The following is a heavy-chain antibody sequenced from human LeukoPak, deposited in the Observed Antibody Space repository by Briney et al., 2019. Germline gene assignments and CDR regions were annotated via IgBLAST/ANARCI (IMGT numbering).Heavy chain of an antibody. CDR2: INPNSGGT. D-gene: IGHD3-10*01. Sequence: ASVKVSCKASGYTFTSYYMHWVRQAPGQGLEWMGWINPNSGGTNYAQKFQGRVTMTRDTSISTAYMELSRLRSDDTAVYYCASFLITMVRGVITQFDAFDIWGQGTMVTVSS. CDR3: ASFLITMVRGVITQFDAFDI. J-gene: IGHJ3*02. CDR1: GYTFTSYY. V-gene: IGHV1-2*02.